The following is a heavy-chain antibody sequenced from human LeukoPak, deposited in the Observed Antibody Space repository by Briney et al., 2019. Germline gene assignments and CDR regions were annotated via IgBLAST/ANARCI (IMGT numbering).Heavy chain of an antibody. CDR1: GFTFSSYS. Sequence: GGSLRLSCAASGFTFSSYSMNWVRQAPGKGLEWVSYISSSSSTIYYADSVKGRFTISRDNAQNSLFLQMNSLRAEDTAVYFCARYRSSPIKAFDTWGQGTMVTAS. CDR2: ISSSSSTI. CDR3: ARYRSSPIKAFDT. V-gene: IGHV3-48*04. J-gene: IGHJ3*02. D-gene: IGHD6-6*01.